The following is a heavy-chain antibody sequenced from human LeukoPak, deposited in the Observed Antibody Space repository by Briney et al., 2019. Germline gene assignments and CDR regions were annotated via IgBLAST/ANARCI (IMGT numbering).Heavy chain of an antibody. D-gene: IGHD5-18*01. V-gene: IGHV3-43*01. Sequence: PGGSLRLSCAASGFTFDDYTMHWVRQAPGKGLEWVSLISWDGGSTYYADSVKGRFTISRDNSKNSLYLQVNSLRTEDTALYYCAKDMAAMVQSYGMDVWGQGTTVTVSS. CDR2: ISWDGGST. CDR1: GFTFDDYT. J-gene: IGHJ6*02. CDR3: AKDMAAMVQSYGMDV.